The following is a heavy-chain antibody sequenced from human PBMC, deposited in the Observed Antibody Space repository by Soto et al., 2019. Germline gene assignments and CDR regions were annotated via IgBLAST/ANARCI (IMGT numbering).Heavy chain of an antibody. D-gene: IGHD3-22*01. J-gene: IGHJ5*02. V-gene: IGHV1-18*01. Sequence: QVQLVQSGAEVKKPGASVKVSCKASGYTFTSYGISWVRQAPGQGLEWMGWISAYNGNTNYAQKLKGRVTMTTDTSTSTAYMELRSLRSDDTAVYYCARVALYYYDSSDNWFDPWGQGTLVTVSS. CDR1: GYTFTSYG. CDR2: ISAYNGNT. CDR3: ARVALYYYDSSDNWFDP.